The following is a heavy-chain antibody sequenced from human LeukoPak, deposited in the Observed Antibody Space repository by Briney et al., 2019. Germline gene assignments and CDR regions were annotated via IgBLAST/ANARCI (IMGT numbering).Heavy chain of an antibody. D-gene: IGHD3-10*01. Sequence: ASVKVSRKAAGYTFTGYDMHLLRQAPGQGLEWMGGINPNSDGTNYAQKFQGRVTITRDTSISTDYMELSRLRSDDTAVYYCEREPIDMVRGVIDYWGQGTLVTVSS. CDR2: INPNSDGT. V-gene: IGHV1-2*02. CDR1: GYTFTGYD. CDR3: EREPIDMVRGVIDY. J-gene: IGHJ4*02.